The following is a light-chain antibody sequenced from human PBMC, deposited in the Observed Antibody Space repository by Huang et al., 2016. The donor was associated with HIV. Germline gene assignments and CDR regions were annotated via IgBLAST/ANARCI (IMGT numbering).Light chain of an antibody. CDR3: QQRSNWPHT. J-gene: IGKJ2*01. V-gene: IGKV3-11*01. Sequence: DIVLTQSPATLSLSPGERVTLSCRASQSVGSYLAWDQQKPGQAPRLLIYDTSNRATGIPTRFSGSGSGTDFTLTISSLESEDFAVYYCQQRSNWPHTFGQGTRLEI. CDR1: QSVGSY. CDR2: DTS.